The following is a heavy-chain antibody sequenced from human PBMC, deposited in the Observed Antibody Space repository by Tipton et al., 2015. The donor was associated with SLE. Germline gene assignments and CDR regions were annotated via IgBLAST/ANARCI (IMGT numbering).Heavy chain of an antibody. CDR1: GGSITNHY. CDR2: IYYTGTTT. CDR3: AKSATLTHLSGYGAFDI. V-gene: IGHV4-39*07. Sequence: TLSLTCTVSGGSITNHYWAWIRQPPGKGLEWIGSIYYTGTTTYYNSFLKSRVTMSVDTSKNQFSLRLSSVTAADTAVYYCAKSATLTHLSGYGAFDIWGQGTMVTVSS. D-gene: IGHD3-22*01. J-gene: IGHJ3*02.